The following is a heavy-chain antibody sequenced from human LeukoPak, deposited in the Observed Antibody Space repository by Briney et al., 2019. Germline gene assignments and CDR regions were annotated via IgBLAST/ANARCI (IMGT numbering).Heavy chain of an antibody. CDR2: ITSSSSYV. J-gene: IGHJ4*01. V-gene: IGHV3-21*01. CDR1: GFTFSTYN. CDR3: AKDRWGYCSSTSCYTFDY. D-gene: IGHD2-2*02. Sequence: GGSLRLSCEASGFTFSTYNMNWVRQAPGKRLEWVSSITSSSSYVFYADSVKGRFTISRDNAKNSLYLQMNSLRAEDTAVYYCAKDRWGYCSSTSCYTFDYWGHGTLVTVSS.